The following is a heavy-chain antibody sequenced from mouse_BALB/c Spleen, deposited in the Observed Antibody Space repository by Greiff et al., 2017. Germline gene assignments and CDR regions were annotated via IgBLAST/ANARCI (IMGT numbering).Heavy chain of an antibody. CDR3: ARTYGNYDYYAMDY. CDR2: IWAGGST. Sequence: QVQLKESGPGLVAPSQSLSITCTVSGFSLTSYGVHWVRQPPGKGLEWLGVIWAGGSTNYNSALMSRLSISKDNSKSQVFLKMNSLQTDDTAMYYFARTYGNYDYYAMDYWGQGTAVTVSS. J-gene: IGHJ4*01. CDR1: GFSLTSYG. D-gene: IGHD2-10*02. V-gene: IGHV2-9*02.